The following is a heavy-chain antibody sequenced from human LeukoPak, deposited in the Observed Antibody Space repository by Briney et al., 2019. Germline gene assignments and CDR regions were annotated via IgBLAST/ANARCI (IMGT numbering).Heavy chain of an antibody. CDR3: ARRGSGWYFDY. J-gene: IGHJ4*02. CDR1: GDSISSGDYY. D-gene: IGHD6-19*01. CDR2: THHSGST. V-gene: IGHV4-30-2*01. Sequence: SSQTLSLTCTVSGDSISSGDYYWSWIRQPAGKGLEWIGETHHSGSTHYNPSLKSGVTISVDKSKNQFSLKLNSVTAADTAVYYCARRGSGWYFDYWGQGTLVTVSS.